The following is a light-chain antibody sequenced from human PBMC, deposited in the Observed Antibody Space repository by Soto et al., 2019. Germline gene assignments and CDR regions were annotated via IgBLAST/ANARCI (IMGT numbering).Light chain of an antibody. J-gene: IGLJ2*01. CDR3: SSYASGSTLVV. V-gene: IGLV2-14*03. CDR1: SSDVGGYNY. Sequence: QSALTQPASVSESPGQSITIPCTGTSSDVGGYNYVSWYQQYPGKAPKLMIYDVTNRPSGVSDRFSGSKSGNTASLTISGLQAEDEAFYYCSSYASGSTLVVFGGGTQLTVL. CDR2: DVT.